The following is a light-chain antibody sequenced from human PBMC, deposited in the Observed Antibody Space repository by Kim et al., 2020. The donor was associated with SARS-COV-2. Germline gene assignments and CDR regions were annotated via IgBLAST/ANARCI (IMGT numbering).Light chain of an antibody. CDR2: ATS. CDR1: QGINNY. CDR3: QKHNSAPWT. V-gene: IGKV1-27*01. Sequence: ASDGDRITITCRASQGINNYLAWYQQKPGKVPKLLIYATSTLQSGVPSRFSGSGSGTDFTLTISSLQPEDVATYYCQKHNSAPWTFGQGTKVDIK. J-gene: IGKJ1*01.